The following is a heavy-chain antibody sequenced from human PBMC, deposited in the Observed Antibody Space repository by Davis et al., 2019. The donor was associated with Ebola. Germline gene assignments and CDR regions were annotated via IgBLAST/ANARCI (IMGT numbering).Heavy chain of an antibody. Sequence: GGSLRLSCTASGFPFGNYAMSWVRQAPGKGLEWVSGISGSGATTYYADSVKGRFTISRDNSKNTLYLQMNSLRADDTALYYCAKGGARYFYHYYGMDVWGQGTTVTVSS. CDR1: GFPFGNYA. J-gene: IGHJ6*02. V-gene: IGHV3-23*01. CDR3: AKGGARYFYHYYGMDV. D-gene: IGHD2/OR15-2a*01. CDR2: ISGSGATT.